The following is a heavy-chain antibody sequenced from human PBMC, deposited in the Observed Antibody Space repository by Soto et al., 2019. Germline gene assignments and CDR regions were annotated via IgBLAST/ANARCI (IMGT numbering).Heavy chain of an antibody. V-gene: IGHV3-21*01. CDR3: ARDGLGGHYYFDY. CDR1: GFTFSSYS. CDR2: ISSSSSYI. Sequence: AGGSLRLSCAASGFTFSSYSMNWVRQAPGKGLEWVSSISSSSSYIYYADSVKGRFTISRDNAKNSLYLQMNSLRAEDTAVYYCARDGLGGHYYFDYWGQGTLVTVYS. J-gene: IGHJ4*02. D-gene: IGHD6-25*01.